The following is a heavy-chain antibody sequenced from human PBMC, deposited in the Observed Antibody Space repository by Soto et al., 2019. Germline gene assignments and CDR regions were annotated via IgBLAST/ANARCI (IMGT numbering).Heavy chain of an antibody. CDR1: GFTLSNSW. D-gene: IGHD6-19*01. J-gene: IGHJ6*03. CDR3: ARDCSGPRNVAYSYYNMDV. CDR2: LSSDGSST. Sequence: EVQLVESGGGLVQPGGSLRLSCAASGFTLSNSWMHWVRPVPGKGLVWVSRLSSDGSSTNYADSVKGRFTISRDNDKNTLYLQMTSLRAEDTALYYCARDCSGPRNVAYSYYNMDVWGKGTTVTVSS. V-gene: IGHV3-74*01.